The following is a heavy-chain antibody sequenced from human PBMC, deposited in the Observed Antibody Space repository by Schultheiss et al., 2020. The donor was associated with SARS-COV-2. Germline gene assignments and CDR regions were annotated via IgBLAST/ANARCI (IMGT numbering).Heavy chain of an antibody. CDR1: GFTFSSYA. Sequence: GGSLRLSCAASGFTFSSYAIHWVRQAPGKGLEWVAVISYDGSIEYYADSVRGQFTISRDNSKNTLYLQMNSLRAEDTAVYYCARMFYYVSGSAFDYWGQGTLVTVSS. CDR3: ARMFYYVSGSAFDY. D-gene: IGHD3-10*01. J-gene: IGHJ4*02. V-gene: IGHV3-30*01. CDR2: ISYDGSIE.